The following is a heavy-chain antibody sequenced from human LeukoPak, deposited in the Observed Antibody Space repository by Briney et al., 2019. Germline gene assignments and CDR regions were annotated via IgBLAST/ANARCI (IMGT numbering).Heavy chain of an antibody. CDR2: IYPNSGGT. D-gene: IGHD3-9*01. V-gene: IGHV1-2*02. CDR1: GYTFTGYF. CDR3: AREGRYFDWLFPDY. Sequence: ASVKVSCKASGYTFTGYFMHRVRQAPGQGLEWMGWIYPNSGGTDYAQRFQGRVTMTRDTSISTAYMELSSLRSDDTAVYYCAREGRYFDWLFPDYWGQGTLVTVSS. J-gene: IGHJ4*02.